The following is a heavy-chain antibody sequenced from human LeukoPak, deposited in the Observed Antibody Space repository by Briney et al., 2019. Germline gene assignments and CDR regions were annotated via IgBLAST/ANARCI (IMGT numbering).Heavy chain of an antibody. Sequence: PGGSLRLSCAASGFTFRSYEMSLVRQAPGKGLEGVSYISSVGDTIYYADSVKGRFTISRDNARNLLYLHMNSLRAEDTAVYFCANNLLRPGDHWGQGTWVTVSS. CDR1: GFTFRSYE. CDR2: ISSVGDTI. V-gene: IGHV3-48*03. CDR3: ANNLLRPGDH. J-gene: IGHJ5*02. D-gene: IGHD5-24*01.